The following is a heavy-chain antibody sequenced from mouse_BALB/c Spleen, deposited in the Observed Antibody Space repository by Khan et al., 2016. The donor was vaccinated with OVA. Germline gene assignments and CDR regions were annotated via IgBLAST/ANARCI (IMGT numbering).Heavy chain of an antibody. J-gene: IGHJ3*01. D-gene: IGHD1-1*01. V-gene: IGHV5-6*01. CDR2: VSTGGSYT. Sequence: EVELVVSGGDLVKPGGSLKLSCAASGFTFSTYGMSLVRQAPDKRLEWVATVSTGGSYTYYPDSVKGLFTISRDNAKKTLLLQMSVLRSEDTAMFYCTRLAYYYDSEGFAYWGQGILVTVSA. CDR3: TRLAYYYDSEGFAY. CDR1: GFTFSTYG.